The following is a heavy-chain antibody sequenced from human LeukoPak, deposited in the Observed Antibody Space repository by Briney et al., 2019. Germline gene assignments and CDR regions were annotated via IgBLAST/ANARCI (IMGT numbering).Heavy chain of an antibody. V-gene: IGHV4-4*02. CDR3: ARGYGGYSF. CDR2: MYLSGTT. Sequence: SGTLSLTCTVSGDSINSLDLWSWVRQPPGKGLEWIGEMYLSGTTHSNPSVKSRVTISIDKSKNQFFLNLSSVTAADTAVYYCARGYGGYSFWGQGILVTVSS. CDR1: GDSINSLDL. D-gene: IGHD5-18*01. J-gene: IGHJ4*02.